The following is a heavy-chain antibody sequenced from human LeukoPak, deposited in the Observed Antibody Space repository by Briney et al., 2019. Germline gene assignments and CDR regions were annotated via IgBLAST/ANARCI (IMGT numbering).Heavy chain of an antibody. CDR3: AEEQVGLI. V-gene: IGHV3-23*01. D-gene: IGHD1-26*01. CDR2: ISASGGNT. CDR1: GFVFSDYA. J-gene: IGHJ3*02. Sequence: PGGSLRLSCAASGFVFSDYAMSWVRLSPGQGLEWVSSISASGGNTHYADSVKGRFTISRDNSKNTLYLQMNSLRAEDTAVYYCAEEQVGLIWGQGTMVTVSS.